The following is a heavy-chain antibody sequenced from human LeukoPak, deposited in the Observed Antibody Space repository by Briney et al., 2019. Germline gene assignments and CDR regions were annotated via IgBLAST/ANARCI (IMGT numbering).Heavy chain of an antibody. D-gene: IGHD2-2*01. CDR1: EYTFTTYY. CDR2: SNPSGGST. J-gene: IGHJ3*02. CDR3: ARAVVPAAMGRALDT. Sequence: ASVKVSCKASEYTFTTYYIHWVRQAPGQGLEWMGISNPSGGSTSYAQKFQGRVTMTRDTSTSTVYMELSSLRSEDTAVYYCARAVVPAAMGRALDTWGQGTRVTVSS. V-gene: IGHV1-46*01.